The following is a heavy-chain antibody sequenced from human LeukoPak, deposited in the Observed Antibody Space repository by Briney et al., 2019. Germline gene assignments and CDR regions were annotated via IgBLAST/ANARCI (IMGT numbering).Heavy chain of an antibody. CDR2: IKQDGSEK. Sequence: GGSLRLSCAASGFTFGSYWMSWVRQAPGKGLEWVANIKQDGSEKYYVDSVKGRFTISRANAKNSLYLQMNSLRAEDTAVYYWSRELRTSGNWVDPWGQGTLVTVSS. CDR3: SRELRTSGNWVDP. J-gene: IGHJ5*02. CDR1: GFTFGSYW. V-gene: IGHV3-7*01. D-gene: IGHD1-14*01.